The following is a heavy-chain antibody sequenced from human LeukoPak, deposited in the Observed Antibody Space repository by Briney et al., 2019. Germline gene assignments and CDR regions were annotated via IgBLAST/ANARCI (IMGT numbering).Heavy chain of an antibody. V-gene: IGHV3-9*01. CDR2: IRWNSADI. D-gene: IGHD5-12*01. J-gene: IGHJ4*02. CDR1: GFTFSSYW. Sequence: GGSPRLSCAASGFTFSSYWMSWVRQAPGKGLEWVSGIRWNSADIGYADSVKGRFTISRDNAKNSLYLQMNSLRAEDTALYYCAKGRADIVKYYFDYWGRGTLVTVSS. CDR3: AKGRADIVKYYFDY.